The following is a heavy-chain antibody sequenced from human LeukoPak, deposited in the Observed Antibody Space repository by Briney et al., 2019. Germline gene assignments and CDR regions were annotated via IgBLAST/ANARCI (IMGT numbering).Heavy chain of an antibody. Sequence: SETLSLTCTVSGGSISSSSYYWGWIRQPPGKGLEWIGSIYYSGSTYYNPSLKSRVTISVDTSKNQFSLKLSSVTAADTAVYYCASLFSNYDYWGQGTLVTVSS. CDR3: ASLFSNYDY. V-gene: IGHV4-39*07. J-gene: IGHJ4*02. CDR1: GGSISSSSYY. D-gene: IGHD4-11*01. CDR2: IYYSGST.